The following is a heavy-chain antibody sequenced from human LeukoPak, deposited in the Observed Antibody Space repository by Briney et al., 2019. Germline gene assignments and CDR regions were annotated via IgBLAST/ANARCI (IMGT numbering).Heavy chain of an antibody. CDR2: IYYSGST. CDR3: ASTPPSGDYKDY. V-gene: IGHV4-59*01. D-gene: IGHD4-17*01. J-gene: IGHJ4*02. CDR1: GGSISSYY. Sequence: SETLSLTCTVSGGSISSYYWSWIRQPPGKGLEWIGYIYYSGSTNYNASLKSRVTISVDTSKNQFSLKLSSVTAADTAVHYCASTPPSGDYKDYWGQGTLVTVSS.